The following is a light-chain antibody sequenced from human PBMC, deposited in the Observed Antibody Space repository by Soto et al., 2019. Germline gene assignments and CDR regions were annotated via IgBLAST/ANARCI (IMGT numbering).Light chain of an antibody. Sequence: QSALTQPASVSGSPGQSITISCTGTSSDIGAYNFVSWYQQHPGKAPKLMLYDVNIRPSGVSSRFSGSKSGNTASLTISGLHAEDEADYYCTSWTTSTTMIFGGGTKLTVL. V-gene: IGLV2-14*03. J-gene: IGLJ2*01. CDR3: TSWTTSTTMI. CDR2: DVN. CDR1: SSDIGAYNF.